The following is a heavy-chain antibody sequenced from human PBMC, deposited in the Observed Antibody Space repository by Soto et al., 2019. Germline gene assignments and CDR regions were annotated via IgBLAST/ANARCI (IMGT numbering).Heavy chain of an antibody. Sequence: GGSLRLSCAASGFTFSSYAMSWVRQAPGKGLEWVSAISSSSSYIYYADSVKGRFTISRDNAKNSLYLQMNSLRAEDTAVYYCARAMVLRYFDWADYWGQGTLVTVSS. CDR2: ISSSSSYI. CDR3: ARAMVLRYFDWADY. J-gene: IGHJ4*02. D-gene: IGHD3-9*01. V-gene: IGHV3-21*01. CDR1: GFTFSSYA.